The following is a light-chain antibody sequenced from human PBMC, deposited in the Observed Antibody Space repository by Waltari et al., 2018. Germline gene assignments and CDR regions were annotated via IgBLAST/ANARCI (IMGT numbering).Light chain of an antibody. V-gene: IGLV1-40*01. J-gene: IGLJ3*02. CDR3: QTYDISLRGWV. CDR2: GDS. CDR1: SSNIGADYD. Sequence: QSMLTPPPSVSGAPGQRVTISCTGSSSNIGADYDVTWYQQLPGTAPKLLIYGDSTRPSGVPDRCSGSKSGTSASLAITGLQAEDEADYYCQTYDISLRGWVFGGGTELTVL.